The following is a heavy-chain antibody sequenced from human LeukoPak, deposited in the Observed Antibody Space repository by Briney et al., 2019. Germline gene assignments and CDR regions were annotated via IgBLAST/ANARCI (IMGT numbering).Heavy chain of an antibody. Sequence: PGGSLRLSCAASGFTFSNYAVSWVRQAPGKGLEWVSAISGRGDNTYYADSVRGRFTISRDNSKNSLYLQMNSLRADDTAVYYCVKIAPDLPWGQGTLVTAS. CDR3: VKIAPDLP. J-gene: IGHJ5*02. D-gene: IGHD2-21*01. CDR2: ISGRGDNT. CDR1: GFTFSNYA. V-gene: IGHV3-23*01.